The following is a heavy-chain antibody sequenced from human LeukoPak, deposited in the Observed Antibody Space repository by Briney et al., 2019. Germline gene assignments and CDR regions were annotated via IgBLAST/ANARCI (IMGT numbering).Heavy chain of an antibody. D-gene: IGHD3-3*01. J-gene: IGHJ4*02. CDR2: IRYDGSNK. CDR3: AKVLLEWLAWGLFDY. CDR1: GFTFSSYG. V-gene: IGHV3-30*02. Sequence: PGGSLRLSCAASGFTFSSYGMHWVRQAPGKGLEWVAFIRYDGSNKYYADSVKGRFTTSRDNSKNTLYLQMNSLRAEDTAVYYCAKVLLEWLAWGLFDYWGQGTLVTVSS.